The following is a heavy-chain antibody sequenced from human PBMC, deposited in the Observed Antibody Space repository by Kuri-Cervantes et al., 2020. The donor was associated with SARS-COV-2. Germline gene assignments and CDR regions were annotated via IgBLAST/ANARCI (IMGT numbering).Heavy chain of an antibody. J-gene: IGHJ4*02. Sequence: GESLKISCEASGFTLSSYAMHWVRQAPGKGLEWVAVISYDGSNKYYADSVKGRFTISRDNSKHTLYLQMNSLRAEDTAVYYCARGDGRWLATKQDYWGQGTLVTVSS. D-gene: IGHD6-19*01. CDR3: ARGDGRWLATKQDY. CDR2: ISYDGSNK. CDR1: GFTLSSYA. V-gene: IGHV3-30*04.